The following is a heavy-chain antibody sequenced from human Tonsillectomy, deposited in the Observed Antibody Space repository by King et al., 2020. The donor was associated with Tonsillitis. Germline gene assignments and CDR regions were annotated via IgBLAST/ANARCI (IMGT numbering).Heavy chain of an antibody. D-gene: IGHD3-22*01. CDR1: GGSFSGYY. CDR3: ARVPRRYYYVSSCYSVAVDI. CDR2: INHSGST. V-gene: IGHV4-34*01. Sequence: VQLQQWGAGLLKPSETLSLTCAVYGGSFSGYYWSWIRQPPGKGLEWIGEINHSGSTNYNPSLKSRVTISVDTSKNQFSLKLSSVTAADTAVYYCARVPRRYYYVSSCYSVAVDIWGQGTMVTVSS. J-gene: IGHJ3*02.